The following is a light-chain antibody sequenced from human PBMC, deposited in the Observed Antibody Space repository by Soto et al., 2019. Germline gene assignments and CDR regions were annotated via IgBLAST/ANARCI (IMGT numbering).Light chain of an antibody. CDR3: QQYNSYWT. J-gene: IGKJ1*01. CDR2: KAS. CDR1: QSISSW. Sequence: DIQMTQSPSTLSASVGDRVTITCRASQSISSWLAWYQQKPGKAPKLLIYKASTLKSGVPSRFSGSGSGTEFTPTISSLQPDDFATYYCQQYNSYWTFGQGTKVEIK. V-gene: IGKV1-5*03.